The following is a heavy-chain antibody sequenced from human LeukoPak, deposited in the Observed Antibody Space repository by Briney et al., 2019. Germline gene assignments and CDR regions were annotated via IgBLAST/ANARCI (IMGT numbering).Heavy chain of an antibody. Sequence: SETLSLTCTVSGGSISGSRYYWGWIRQPPGKGLEWFGSVYYSGSAYYNPSLKSRVTISVDTSKNQFSLKLSSVTAADTAVYYCARVFAVRGVKSRWYYYGMDVWGQGTTVTVSS. CDR3: ARVFAVRGVKSRWYYYGMDV. V-gene: IGHV4-39*07. CDR1: GGSISGSRYY. D-gene: IGHD3-10*01. CDR2: VYYSGSA. J-gene: IGHJ6*02.